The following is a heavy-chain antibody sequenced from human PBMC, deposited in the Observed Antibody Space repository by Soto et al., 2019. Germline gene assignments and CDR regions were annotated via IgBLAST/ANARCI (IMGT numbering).Heavy chain of an antibody. CDR3: ARAIAVAGTGGFY. D-gene: IGHD6-19*01. J-gene: IGHJ4*02. V-gene: IGHV3-23*01. Sequence: GGSLRLSCAASGFTFSNYAMNWVRQDPGKGLEWVSAISGSGGSTYYADSVKGRFTISRDNAKNTLYLQMSSLRAEDTAVYYCARAIAVAGTGGFYWGQGILVTVSS. CDR2: ISGSGGST. CDR1: GFTFSNYA.